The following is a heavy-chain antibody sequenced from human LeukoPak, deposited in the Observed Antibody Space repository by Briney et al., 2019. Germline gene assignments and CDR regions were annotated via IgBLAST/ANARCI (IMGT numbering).Heavy chain of an antibody. Sequence: GGSLRLSCAASGFTFSYYVMSWVRQAPEKGLEWVSGISASGGSRYYADSVKGRFTISRDNSKNTVYLQMNSLRVEDTAIYYCAQDRGATVTTFVNWGQGTLVTVSS. CDR2: ISASGGSR. CDR1: GFTFSYYV. V-gene: IGHV3-23*01. CDR3: AQDRGATVTTFVN. D-gene: IGHD4-17*01. J-gene: IGHJ4*02.